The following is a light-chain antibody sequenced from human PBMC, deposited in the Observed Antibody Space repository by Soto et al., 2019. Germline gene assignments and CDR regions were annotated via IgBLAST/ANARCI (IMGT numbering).Light chain of an antibody. CDR3: SSYAGSNNYV. J-gene: IGLJ1*01. Sequence: QSALTQPPSASGSPGQSVTISCTGTISDVGGYNSVSWYQQHPGKAPKLMTYEVSKRPSGVPDRFSGSKSGNTASLTVSGLQAEDEADYYCSSYAGSNNYVFGTGTKLTVL. V-gene: IGLV2-8*01. CDR1: ISDVGGYNS. CDR2: EVS.